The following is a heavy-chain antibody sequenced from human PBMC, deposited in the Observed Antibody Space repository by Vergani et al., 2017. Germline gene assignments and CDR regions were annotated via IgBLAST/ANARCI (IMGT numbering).Heavy chain of an antibody. J-gene: IGHJ5*02. Sequence: QAQLHESCPGLVKPSETLSLTCHGFGVSVTDYNCNWIRQAPGKGLEWIGSLSTTGGATHASHNPSLKSRVSISVDTSKGQFSLRLTSVTAADSAIYYCAGDTHSWQRADRWGQGLLVSVSS. V-gene: IGHV4-59*02. D-gene: IGHD6-13*01. CDR3: AGDTHSWQRADR. CDR2: LSTTGGA. CDR1: GVSVTDYN.